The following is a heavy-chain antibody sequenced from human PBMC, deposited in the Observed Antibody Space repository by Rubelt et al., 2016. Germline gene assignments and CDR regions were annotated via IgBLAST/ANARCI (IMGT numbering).Heavy chain of an antibody. Sequence: QLQLQESGPGLVKPSETLSLTCTVSGGSISSSSYYWGWIRQPPGKGLEWIGSIYYSGSTHYNPSLRGRVTIAVDTSRNRFALKRSSGTAAETAVYYCARRYYDILTGYRSWFDPWGQGTLVTVSS. CDR3: ARRYYDILTGYRSWFDP. CDR2: IYYSGST. D-gene: IGHD3-9*01. J-gene: IGHJ5*02. CDR1: GGSISSSSYY. V-gene: IGHV4-39*01.